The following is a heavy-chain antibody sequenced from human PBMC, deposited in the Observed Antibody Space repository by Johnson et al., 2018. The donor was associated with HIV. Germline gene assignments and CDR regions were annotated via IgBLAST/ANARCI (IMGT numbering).Heavy chain of an antibody. V-gene: IGHV3-23*04. CDR3: ARGGIRGYSYGPGAFDI. CDR2: ISGSGGST. CDR1: GFTFSGYA. J-gene: IGHJ3*02. D-gene: IGHD5-18*01. Sequence: VQLVESGGGLVQPGGSLRLSCAASGFTFSGYAMSWVRQAPGKGLDWVSTISGSGGSTYSADSVKGRFTISRDNSENTLYLQMNSLRAEDTAVYYCARGGIRGYSYGPGAFDIWGQGTMVTVSS.